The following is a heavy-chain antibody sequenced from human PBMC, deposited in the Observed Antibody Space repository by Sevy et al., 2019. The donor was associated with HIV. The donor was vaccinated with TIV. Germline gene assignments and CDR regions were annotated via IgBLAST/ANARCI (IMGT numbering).Heavy chain of an antibody. CDR1: GYMFTIYG. V-gene: IGHV1-18*01. D-gene: IGHD4-17*01. Sequence: ASVKVSCKTSGYMFTIYGITWVRQAPGQGLEWMGGISAYSGNTNYAQKLQDRVTMTTDTSTSTAYMELRSLRSDDTAVYYCTRANGHSQYGAFDFWGQGTVVTVSS. CDR2: ISAYSGNT. CDR3: TRANGHSQYGAFDF. J-gene: IGHJ3*01.